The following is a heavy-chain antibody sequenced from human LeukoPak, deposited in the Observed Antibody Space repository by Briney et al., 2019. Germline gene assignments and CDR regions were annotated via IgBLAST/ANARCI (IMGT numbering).Heavy chain of an antibody. J-gene: IGHJ3*02. D-gene: IGHD4-17*01. CDR1: GFTFRAYA. Sequence: GGSLRLSCTASGFTFRAYAMMWVRQAPGKGPEWVSAIRGGGGSAFYADSVKGRFTISRDNSKYTLFLQMNSLRAEDTAVYYCARDPNGDYIGAFDMWGPGTMVTVSS. V-gene: IGHV3-23*01. CDR2: IRGGGGSA. CDR3: ARDPNGDYIGAFDM.